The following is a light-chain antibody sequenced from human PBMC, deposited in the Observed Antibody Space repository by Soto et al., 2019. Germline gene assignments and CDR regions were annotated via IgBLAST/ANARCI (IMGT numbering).Light chain of an antibody. CDR1: QTINTY. J-gene: IGKJ4*01. V-gene: IGKV1-39*01. CDR2: VAS. CDR3: QHTFSPPLT. Sequence: DIQMTQSPASLSASVGDTVTITCRASQTINTYLNWYQNKPGKDPKVLIFVASSLQSGVPRRVSGSGSGTYFTLTISHLQPEDVANYYCQHTFSPPLTFGGGTQVDIK.